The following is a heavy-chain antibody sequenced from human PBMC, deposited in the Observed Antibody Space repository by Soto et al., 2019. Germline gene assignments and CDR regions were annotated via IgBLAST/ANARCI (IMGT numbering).Heavy chain of an antibody. D-gene: IGHD2-15*01. J-gene: IGHJ6*02. Sequence: PSETLSLTCTVSGGSISSSSYYWGWIRQPPGKGLEWIGSIYYSGSTYYNPSLKSRVTISVDTSKNQFSLKLSSVTAADTAVYYCARLFSLQEVDYYHYYGMDVWGQGTTVTSP. CDR1: GGSISSSSYY. CDR3: ARLFSLQEVDYYHYYGMDV. V-gene: IGHV4-39*01. CDR2: IYYSGST.